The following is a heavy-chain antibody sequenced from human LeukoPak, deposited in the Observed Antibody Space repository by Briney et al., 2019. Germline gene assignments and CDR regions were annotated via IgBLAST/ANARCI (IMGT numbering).Heavy chain of an antibody. CDR3: TGKYYYDSSGYYYADY. D-gene: IGHD3-22*01. J-gene: IGHJ4*02. CDR1: GYSISSGHY. CDR2: IYHSGTT. V-gene: IGHV4-38-2*02. Sequence: SETLSLTCSVSGYSISSGHYWGWVRQTPGKGLEWFGSIYHSGTTYYNPSLKSRLTISLDTSKNQFSLKLSSVTAADTAVYYCTGKYYYDSSGYYYADYWGQGTLVTVSS.